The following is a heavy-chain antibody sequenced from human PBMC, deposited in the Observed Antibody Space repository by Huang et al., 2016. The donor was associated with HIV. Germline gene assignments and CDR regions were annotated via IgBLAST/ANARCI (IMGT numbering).Heavy chain of an antibody. V-gene: IGHV4-39*01. Sequence: QMRFQESGPGLVKPSGTLSLTCNVSGGSINPGRYYSGWIRQPPGTGLEWVGSAYDTGTMHECPSVKGRLIMSADTSKNQCSLNLSSVTAADTAIYYCARNHDFWRGRMFAISYFDVWGRGTLVTVAS. J-gene: IGHJ2*01. CDR2: AYDTGTM. D-gene: IGHD3-3*01. CDR1: GGSINPGRYY. CDR3: ARNHDFWRGRMFAISYFDV.